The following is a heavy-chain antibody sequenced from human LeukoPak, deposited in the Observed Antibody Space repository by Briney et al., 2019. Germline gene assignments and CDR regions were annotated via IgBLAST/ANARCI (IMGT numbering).Heavy chain of an antibody. CDR3: AREIRSRGTGWFDP. J-gene: IGHJ5*02. Sequence: PSETLSLTCTVSGGSISNSNFFWGWIRQTPGKGLEWIGYIYYSGSTNYNPSLKSRVTISVDTSKNQFSLKLSSVTAADTAVYYCAREIRSRGTGWFDPWGQGTLVTVSS. D-gene: IGHD1-1*01. CDR2: IYYSGST. V-gene: IGHV4-61*01. CDR1: GGSISNSNFF.